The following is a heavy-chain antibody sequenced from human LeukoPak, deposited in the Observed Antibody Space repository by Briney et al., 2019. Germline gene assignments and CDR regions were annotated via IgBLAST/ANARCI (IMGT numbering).Heavy chain of an antibody. Sequence: GGSLRLSCAASGFTVSSNYMSWVRQAPGKGLEWVSVIYSGGSTYYADSVKGRFTISRDNSKNTLYLQMNSLRAEDTAVYYCAREGYSSSGGKYYYYYGMDVWGQGTTVTVSS. D-gene: IGHD6-13*01. V-gene: IGHV3-66*01. J-gene: IGHJ6*02. CDR2: IYSGGST. CDR1: GFTVSSNY. CDR3: AREGYSSSGGKYYYYYGMDV.